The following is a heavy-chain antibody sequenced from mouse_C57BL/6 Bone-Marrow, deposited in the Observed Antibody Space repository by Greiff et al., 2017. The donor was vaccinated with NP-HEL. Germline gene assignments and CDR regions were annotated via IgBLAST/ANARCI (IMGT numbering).Heavy chain of an antibody. Sequence: EVQRVESEGGLVQPGSSMKLSCTASGFTFSDYYMAWVRQVPEKGLEWVANINYDGSSTYYLDSLKSRFIISRDNAKNILYLQMSSLKSEDTATYYCAREHYGNFFDYWGQGTTLTVSS. CDR1: GFTFSDYY. J-gene: IGHJ2*01. CDR2: INYDGSST. V-gene: IGHV5-16*01. CDR3: AREHYGNFFDY. D-gene: IGHD2-1*01.